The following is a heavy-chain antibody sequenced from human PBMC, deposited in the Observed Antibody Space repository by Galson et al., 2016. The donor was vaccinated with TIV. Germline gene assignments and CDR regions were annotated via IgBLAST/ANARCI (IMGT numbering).Heavy chain of an antibody. V-gene: IGHV1-18*04. Sequence: SVKVSCKASGYTFRSYGISWVRQAPGQGLEWMGWSSAYNGYTNYAQKLQGRVTVTTDTSTSTAYMELRSLRSDDTAVYYCARDYLAYCGGDCYWGHWGQGTLVTVSS. D-gene: IGHD2-21*02. CDR1: GYTFRSYG. CDR3: ARDYLAYCGGDCYWGH. J-gene: IGHJ4*02. CDR2: SSAYNGYT.